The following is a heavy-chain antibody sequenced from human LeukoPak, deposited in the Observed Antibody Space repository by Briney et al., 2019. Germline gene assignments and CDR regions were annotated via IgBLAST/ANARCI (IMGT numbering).Heavy chain of an antibody. CDR2: INLSGGST. V-gene: IGHV1-46*01. J-gene: IGHJ5*02. CDR3: ARDNSVEDTAWWFDP. Sequence: GASVKVSCKASGYTFTSYYMHWVRQAPGQGLEWMGIINLSGGSTSYAQKFQGRVTMTRGMSTSTDYMELSSLRSEDTAVYYCARDNSVEDTAWWFDPWGQGTLVTVSS. CDR1: GYTFTSYY. D-gene: IGHD4-23*01.